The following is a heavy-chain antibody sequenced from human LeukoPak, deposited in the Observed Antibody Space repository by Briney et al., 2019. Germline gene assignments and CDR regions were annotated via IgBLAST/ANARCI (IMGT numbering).Heavy chain of an antibody. D-gene: IGHD6-13*01. CDR2: IWYDGSNK. CDR3: VKGGRYSSNYYDY. V-gene: IGHV3-30*02. CDR1: GFTFSSYG. Sequence: GGSLRLSCAASGFTFSSYGTHWVRQAPGKGLEWVAVIWYDGSNKYYADSVKDRFTISRDNSKNTLHLQLSSLRPDDTAIYYCVKGGRYSSNYYDYWGQGTLVTVSS. J-gene: IGHJ4*02.